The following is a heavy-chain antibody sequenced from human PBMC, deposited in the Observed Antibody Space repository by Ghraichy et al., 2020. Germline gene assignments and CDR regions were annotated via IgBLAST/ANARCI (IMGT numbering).Heavy chain of an antibody. CDR3: ARAPGSSWYEEGFDY. V-gene: IGHV3-48*02. CDR1: GFTFSSYS. D-gene: IGHD6-13*01. CDR2: ISSSSSTI. J-gene: IGHJ4*02. Sequence: GGSLRLSCAASGFTFSSYSMNWVRQAPGKGLEWVSYISSSSSTIYYADSVKGRFTISRDNAKNSLYLQMNSLRDEDTAVYYCARAPGSSWYEEGFDYWGQGTLVTVSS.